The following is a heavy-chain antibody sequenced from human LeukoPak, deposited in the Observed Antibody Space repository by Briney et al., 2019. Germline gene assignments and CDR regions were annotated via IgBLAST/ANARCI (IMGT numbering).Heavy chain of an antibody. V-gene: IGHV3-23*01. Sequence: GGSLRLSCAASGFTLSSYAVSWVRPAPGKGLEWVSAISGSGGSTYYADSVKGRFTISRDNSKNTLYLQMNSLRAEDTAVYYCAKDRDSSWVFDYWGQGTLVTVSS. CDR3: AKDRDSSWVFDY. D-gene: IGHD6-13*01. CDR1: GFTLSSYA. CDR2: ISGSGGST. J-gene: IGHJ4*02.